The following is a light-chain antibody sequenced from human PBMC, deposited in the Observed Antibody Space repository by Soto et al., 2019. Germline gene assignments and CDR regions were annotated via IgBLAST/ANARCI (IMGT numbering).Light chain of an antibody. Sequence: QSVLTQPPSASGTPGQTVIISCSGSSSNIGSNTVNWYQQLPGTAPKLLIFSNSQRPSGVPDRFSGSRSGTSASLPITGVQSEDEAHYYCAAWDDGLNALVCGGGTKLTVL. CDR2: SNS. CDR1: SSNIGSNT. V-gene: IGLV1-44*01. J-gene: IGLJ2*01. CDR3: AAWDDGLNALV.